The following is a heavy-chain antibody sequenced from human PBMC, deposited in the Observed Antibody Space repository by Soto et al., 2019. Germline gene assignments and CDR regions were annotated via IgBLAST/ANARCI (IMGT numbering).Heavy chain of an antibody. V-gene: IGHV1-69*13. D-gene: IGHD5-18*01. CDR2: IIPIFGTA. Sequence: GXSVKVSCQAAGGAFLSYAIIWVRQAPGQGLEWMGGIIPIFGTANYAQKFQGRVTITADESTSTAYMELSSLRSEDTAVYYCARGYSYGYLRYYYGMDVWGQGTTVTVSS. J-gene: IGHJ6*02. CDR1: GGAFLSYA. CDR3: ARGYSYGYLRYYYGMDV.